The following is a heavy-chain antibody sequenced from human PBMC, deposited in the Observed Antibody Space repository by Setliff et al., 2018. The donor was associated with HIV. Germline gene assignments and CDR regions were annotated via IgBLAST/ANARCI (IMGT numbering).Heavy chain of an antibody. D-gene: IGHD5-18*01. CDR3: ARRAALVAYYFDY. V-gene: IGHV1-69*10. J-gene: IGHJ4*02. CDR1: GGTFSSYA. CDR2: IIPILGIA. Sequence: SVKISCKASGGTFSSYAISWVRQAPGQGLEWMGGIIPILGIANYAQKFQGRVAITAEKSTSTAYMELSSLRSEDTAVYYCARRAALVAYYFDYWGQGTLVTVSS.